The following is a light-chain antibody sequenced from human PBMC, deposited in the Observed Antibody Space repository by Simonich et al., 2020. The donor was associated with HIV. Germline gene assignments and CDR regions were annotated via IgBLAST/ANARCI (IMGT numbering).Light chain of an antibody. J-gene: IGKJ3*01. V-gene: IGKV3-15*01. CDR1: QSVSSN. Sequence: EIVMTQSPVTLSVSPGERATLSCRASQSVSSNLVWYQQKAGHATRHIIHGASTRATGIPVRFSGSGSGTEFTLTISSRQFEDFAVYYCQQYGSSPRVTFGRGTKVDIK. CDR2: GAS. CDR3: QQYGSSPRVT.